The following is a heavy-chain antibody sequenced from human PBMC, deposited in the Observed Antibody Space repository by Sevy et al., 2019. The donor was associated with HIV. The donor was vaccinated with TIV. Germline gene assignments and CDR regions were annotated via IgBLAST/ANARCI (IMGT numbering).Heavy chain of an antibody. CDR2: FDTEDGET. Sequence: ASVKVSCKVSGYTLTELSMHWVRQAPGKGLEWMGSFDTEDGETLYAQKFQGRVTMTEDTSTDTAYMELSSLRSEDTAVYYCARVIGSGSSSWSLPWGQGTLVTVSS. J-gene: IGHJ5*02. CDR3: ARVIGSGSSSWSLP. CDR1: GYTLTELS. D-gene: IGHD6-13*01. V-gene: IGHV1-24*01.